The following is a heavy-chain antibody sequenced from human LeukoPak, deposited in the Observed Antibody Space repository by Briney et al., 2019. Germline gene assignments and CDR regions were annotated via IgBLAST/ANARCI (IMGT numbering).Heavy chain of an antibody. CDR3: AILDYYDTSGLDY. CDR1: GFSFDRFG. J-gene: IGHJ4*02. V-gene: IGHV3-23*01. D-gene: IGHD3-22*01. CDR2: ISSGGGST. Sequence: GGSLRLSCAASGFSFDRFGMSWVRQAPGKGLEWLSAISSGGGSTYYADSVKGRFTISRDNSKNTVFLQMNSLRAEDTAVYYCAILDYYDTSGLDYWGQGTLVTVSS.